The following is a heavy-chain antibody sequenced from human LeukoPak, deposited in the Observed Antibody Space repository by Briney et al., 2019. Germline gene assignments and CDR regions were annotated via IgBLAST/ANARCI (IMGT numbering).Heavy chain of an antibody. V-gene: IGHV2-70*04. CDR1: GFSLSTPGLR. CDR3: ARMVTNGGAFDI. D-gene: IGHD2-8*01. Sequence: SGPKLVSPTQTLTLTCTFSGFSLSTPGLRVSWIRQPPGKALEWLARIDWDDDKFYSTSLHTRLTISKDTSKNQVVLTMTNVDPVDTATYYCARMVTNGGAFDIWGQGTMVTVSS. J-gene: IGHJ3*02. CDR2: IDWDDDK.